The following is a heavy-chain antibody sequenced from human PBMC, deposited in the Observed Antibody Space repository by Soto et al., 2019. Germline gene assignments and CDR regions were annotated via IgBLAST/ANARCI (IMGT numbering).Heavy chain of an antibody. J-gene: IGHJ5*02. CDR2: TNTNNGAT. CDR1: RYNFTAYF. D-gene: IGHD1-1*01. Sequence: QVQLVQSGAEVTKPGASVKVSCTAPRYNFTAYFMHWVRQAPGQGLEWMGRTNTNNGATHYGLSFQARVTITRATSISTAYMQLSSLRSHDTAVYYCACHDPGARFVPWGQGTLVIVSS. CDR3: ACHDPGARFVP. V-gene: IGHV1-2*06.